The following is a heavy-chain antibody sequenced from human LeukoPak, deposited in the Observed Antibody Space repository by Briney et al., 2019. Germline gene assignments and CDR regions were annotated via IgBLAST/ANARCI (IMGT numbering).Heavy chain of an antibody. J-gene: IGHJ4*02. CDR3: AREVVY. V-gene: IGHV4-31*03. CDR1: GGSISSGTYY. CDR2: IYHTGST. Sequence: SETLPLTCTVSGGSISSGTYYWSWIRQHPGKGLEWIGYIYHTGSTHYNPSLKSRVTISLDTSKNQFSLRLSSVTAADTAVYYCAREVVYWGQGTLVTVSS.